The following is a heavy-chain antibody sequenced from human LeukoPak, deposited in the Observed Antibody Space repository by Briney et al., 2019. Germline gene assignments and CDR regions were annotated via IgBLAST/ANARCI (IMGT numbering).Heavy chain of an antibody. CDR3: ATGAAAFDY. D-gene: IGHD1-26*01. Sequence: GGSLRLSCAASGFTFSSYWMHWVRQAPGKGLVWVSRVNSDGSSTTYADSVKGRFTISRDNVKNTFYLQMNSLRAEDTAVYYCATGAAAFDYWGRGTLVTVSS. CDR1: GFTFSSYW. V-gene: IGHV3-74*01. J-gene: IGHJ4*02. CDR2: VNSDGSST.